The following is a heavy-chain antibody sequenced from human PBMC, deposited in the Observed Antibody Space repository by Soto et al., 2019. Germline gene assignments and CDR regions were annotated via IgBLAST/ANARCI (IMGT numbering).Heavy chain of an antibody. J-gene: IGHJ6*02. CDR3: ARDGLRFSDYYYGMDV. CDR1: GFTFSSYG. V-gene: IGHV3-33*01. Sequence: QVQLVESGGGVVQPGRSLRLSCAASGFTFSSYGMHWVRQAPGKGLEWVAVIWYDGSNKYYADSVKGRFTISRDNSKNXLYLQMNSLRAEDTAVYYCARDGLRFSDYYYGMDVWGQGTTVTVSS. D-gene: IGHD3-16*01. CDR2: IWYDGSNK.